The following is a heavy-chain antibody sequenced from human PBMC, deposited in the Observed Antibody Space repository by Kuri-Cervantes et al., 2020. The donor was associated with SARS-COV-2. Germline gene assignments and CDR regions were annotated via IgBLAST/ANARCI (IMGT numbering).Heavy chain of an antibody. CDR3: AKALEGGATSLYYYYYYMDV. CDR2: INHSGST. J-gene: IGHJ6*03. D-gene: IGHD1-26*01. V-gene: IGHV4-38-2*02. CDR1: GYSISSGYY. Sequence: GSLRLSCTVSGYSISSGYYWGWIRQPPGKGLEWIGEINHSGSTNYNPSLKSRVTISVDTSKNQFSLKLSSVTAADTAVYYCAKALEGGATSLYYYYYYMDVWGKGTTVTVSS.